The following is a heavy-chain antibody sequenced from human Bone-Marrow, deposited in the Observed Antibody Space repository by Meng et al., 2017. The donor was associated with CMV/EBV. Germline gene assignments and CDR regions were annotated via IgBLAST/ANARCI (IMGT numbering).Heavy chain of an antibody. D-gene: IGHD1-26*01. CDR3: ARDRPDAVGATTLFDY. Sequence: ASVKVSCKASGYTFTGYYMHWVRQAPGQGLEWMGWINPNSGNTGYAQKFQGRVTMTTDTSTSTAYMELRSLRSDDTAVYYCARDRPDAVGATTLFDYWGQGRLVTVSS. J-gene: IGHJ4*02. CDR1: GYTFTGYY. CDR2: INPNSGNT. V-gene: IGHV1-2*02.